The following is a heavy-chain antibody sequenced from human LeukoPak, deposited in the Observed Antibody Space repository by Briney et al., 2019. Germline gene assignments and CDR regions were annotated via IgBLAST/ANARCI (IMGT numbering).Heavy chain of an antibody. CDR2: IRSKANSYAT. CDR3: ITAGDTAMVLNY. V-gene: IGHV3-73*01. CDR1: GFTFSGSA. D-gene: IGHD5-18*01. Sequence: GGSLKLSCAASGFTFSGSAMHWVRQASGKGLEWVDRIRSKANSYATAYAASVKGRFTISRDDSKNTAYLQMNSLKTEDTAVYYCITAGDTAMVLNYWGQGTLVTVSS. J-gene: IGHJ4*02.